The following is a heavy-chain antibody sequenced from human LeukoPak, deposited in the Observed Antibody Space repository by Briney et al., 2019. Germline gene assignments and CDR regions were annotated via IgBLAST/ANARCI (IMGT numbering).Heavy chain of an antibody. J-gene: IGHJ5*02. Sequence: ASVKVSCKASGCTFTSYGISWVRQAPGQGLEWMGWISAYNGNTNYAQKLQGRVTMTTDTSTSTAYMELRSLRSDDTAVYYCARDQAFYGSGSYYRWFDPWGQGTLVTVSS. CDR2: ISAYNGNT. CDR3: ARDQAFYGSGSYYRWFDP. CDR1: GCTFTSYG. D-gene: IGHD3-10*01. V-gene: IGHV1-18*01.